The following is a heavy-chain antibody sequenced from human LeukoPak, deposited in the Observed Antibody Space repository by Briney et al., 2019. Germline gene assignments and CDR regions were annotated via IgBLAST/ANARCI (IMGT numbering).Heavy chain of an antibody. Sequence: SETLSLTCTVSGGSISSYYWSWIRQPPGKGLEWIGYIYYSGSTNYNPSLKSRVTISVDTSKNQFSLKLSSVTAADTAVYYCASSSVVKPSDYYYYGMDVWGQGTTVTVSS. CDR1: GGSISSYY. CDR2: IYYSGST. D-gene: IGHD3-22*01. V-gene: IGHV4-59*01. CDR3: ASSSVVKPSDYYYYGMDV. J-gene: IGHJ6*02.